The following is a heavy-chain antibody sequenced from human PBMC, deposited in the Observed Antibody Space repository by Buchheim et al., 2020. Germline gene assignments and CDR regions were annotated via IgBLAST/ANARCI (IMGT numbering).Heavy chain of an antibody. D-gene: IGHD6-19*01. CDR3: AKDLGIAVAGTDLHFDL. V-gene: IGHV3-30*18. CDR1: GFTFSSYG. J-gene: IGHJ2*01. Sequence: QVQLVESGGGVVQPGRSLRLPCAASGFTFSSYGMHWVRQVPGKGLEWVAVISYDGSDKYYADSVKGRFTVSRDNSKNTLYLQVNSLRAEDTAVYYCAKDLGIAVAGTDLHFDLWGRGTL. CDR2: ISYDGSDK.